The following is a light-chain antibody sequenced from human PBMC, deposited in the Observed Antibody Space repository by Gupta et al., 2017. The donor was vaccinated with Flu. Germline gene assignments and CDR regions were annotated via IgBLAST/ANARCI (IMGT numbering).Light chain of an antibody. CDR2: DTS. V-gene: IGKV3-11*01. Sequence: VSTPSPPTLSLSPGERATLACTASQTTRNFLAWYQQKPGQAPRILIYDTSNRATGIPARFSGSGSGTNFILTISDLEPEDFAVYYCQLSSAFGEGTKVEIK. J-gene: IGKJ4*01. CDR3: QLSSA. CDR1: QTTRNF.